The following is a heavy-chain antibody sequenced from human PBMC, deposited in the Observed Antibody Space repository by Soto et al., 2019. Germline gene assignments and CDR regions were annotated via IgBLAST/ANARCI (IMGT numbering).Heavy chain of an antibody. Sequence: QVQLQQWGAGLLEPSETLSLTCAVYGGSFSAYYWAWIRQSPGRGLEWVGENDHSGSTNFNPSLRSRVLISFYTFNNEDAKNFTYVTGAEKASYYCAKTNRRWVLYDYFDCGRDVWGHGATVTISS. D-gene: IGHD2-8*01. CDR1: GGSFSAYY. V-gene: IGHV4-34*01. CDR3: AKTNRRWVLYDYFDCGRDV. CDR2: NDHSGST. J-gene: IGHJ6*01.